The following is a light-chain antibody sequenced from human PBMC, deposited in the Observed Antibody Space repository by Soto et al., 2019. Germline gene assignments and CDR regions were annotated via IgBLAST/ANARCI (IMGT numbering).Light chain of an antibody. CDR3: QQYNNWPPIT. V-gene: IGKV3-15*01. J-gene: IGKJ5*01. CDR2: GAS. Sequence: EIVMTHSPATLSVSPCERATLCLSASQSVSSNLAWYQQKPGQAPRLLIYGASTRATGIPARFSGSGSGTEFTLTISSLQSEDFAVYYCQQYNNWPPITFGQGTRLENK. CDR1: QSVSSN.